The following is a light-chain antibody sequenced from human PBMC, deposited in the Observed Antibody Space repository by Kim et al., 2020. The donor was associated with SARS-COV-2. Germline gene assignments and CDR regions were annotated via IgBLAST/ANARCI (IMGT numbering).Light chain of an antibody. CDR1: SGYSNYK. CDR3: GADNGGGSEFGKV. CDR2: VGTGGIVG. V-gene: IGLV9-49*01. J-gene: IGLJ3*02. Sequence: QPVLTQPPSASASLGASVTLTCTLSSGYSNYKVDWYQQRPGKGPRFVMRVGTGGIVGSKGDGIPDRFSVLGSGLNRYLTIKNSQEEDETDYHCGADNGGGSEFGKVFGGGTQLTVL.